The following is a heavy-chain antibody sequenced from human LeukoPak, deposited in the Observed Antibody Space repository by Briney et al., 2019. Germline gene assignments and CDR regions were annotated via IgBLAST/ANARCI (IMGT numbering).Heavy chain of an antibody. Sequence: SVTVSCTASVGTFSSYAISWVRQAPGKGLEWMGGIIPIFGTANYAQKFQGRVTITADESTSTAYMELSSLRSEDTAVYYCARDLHGTFDYWGQGTLVTVSS. CDR2: IIPIFGTA. D-gene: IGHD6-13*01. CDR3: ARDLHGTFDY. J-gene: IGHJ4*02. V-gene: IGHV1-69*01. CDR1: VGTFSSYA.